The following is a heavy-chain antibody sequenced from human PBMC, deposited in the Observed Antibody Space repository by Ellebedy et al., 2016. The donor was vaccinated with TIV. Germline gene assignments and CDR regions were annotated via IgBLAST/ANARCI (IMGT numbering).Heavy chain of an antibody. CDR1: GFTFSNYA. CDR2: ISGRGSST. J-gene: IGHJ4*02. Sequence: PGGSLRLSCAASGFTFSNYAMGWVRQAPGKGLEWVSVISGRGSSTYYADSVKGRFTISRDNSRATVYLQMNSLRVEDTAVYYCAVDLNAVATAPDFWGQGTLVTVSP. V-gene: IGHV3-23*01. D-gene: IGHD5-12*01. CDR3: AVDLNAVATAPDF.